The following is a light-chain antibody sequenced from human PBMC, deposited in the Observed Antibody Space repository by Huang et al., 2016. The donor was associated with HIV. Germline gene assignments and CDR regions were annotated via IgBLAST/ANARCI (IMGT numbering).Light chain of an antibody. J-gene: IGKJ1*01. CDR3: QQYDSYSRT. V-gene: IGKV1-5*03. CDR1: QSISSW. Sequence: DIQMTQSPSTLSASVGDRVTITCRASQSISSWLAWYQQKPGKAPKLMIYKVSNLESGVPSRFIGSGSGTEFTLTISSLQPDDFATYYCQQYDSYSRTFGQGTKVEIK. CDR2: KVS.